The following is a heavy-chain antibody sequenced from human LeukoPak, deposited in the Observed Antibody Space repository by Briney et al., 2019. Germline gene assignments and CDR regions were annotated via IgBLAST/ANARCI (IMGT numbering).Heavy chain of an antibody. Sequence: SETLSLTCAVYGGSFSGYYWSWIRQPPGKGLEWIGEINHNGSTNYNPSLKSRVTISVDTSKNQFSLKLSSLTAADTAVYYCARDFSYHVSGSYSHFDCWGQGILVTVSS. V-gene: IGHV4-34*01. J-gene: IGHJ4*02. CDR1: GGSFSGYY. CDR2: INHNGST. CDR3: ARDFSYHVSGSYSHFDC. D-gene: IGHD3-10*01.